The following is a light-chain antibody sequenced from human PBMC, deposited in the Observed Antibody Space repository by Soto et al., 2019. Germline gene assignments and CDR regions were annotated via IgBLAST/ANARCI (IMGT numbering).Light chain of an antibody. J-gene: IGKJ3*01. CDR3: QQRSNWPLFT. CDR2: DAS. V-gene: IGKV3-11*01. Sequence: EIVLTQSPATLSLSPGERATLSCRASQSVSSYLAWYQQKPGQAPRLLIYDASNRATGIPARFSGSGSGTDFTLTISSLEPEDFAVYYCQQRSNWPLFTFGPGTKV. CDR1: QSVSSY.